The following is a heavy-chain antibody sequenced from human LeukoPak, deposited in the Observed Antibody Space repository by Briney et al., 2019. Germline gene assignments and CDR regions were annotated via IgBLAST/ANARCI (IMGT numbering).Heavy chain of an antibody. D-gene: IGHD3-9*01. J-gene: IGHJ4*02. V-gene: IGHV3-30*18. CDR3: AKDRGLRYFDWLSELDY. CDR1: GFTFSNYG. CDR2: ISYDGSNK. Sequence: GSLRLSCAASGFTFSNYGMHWVRQAPGKGLEWVAVISYDGSNKYYADSVKGRFTISRDNSKNTLYLQMNSLRAEDTAVYYCAKDRGLRYFDWLSELDYWGQGTLVTVSS.